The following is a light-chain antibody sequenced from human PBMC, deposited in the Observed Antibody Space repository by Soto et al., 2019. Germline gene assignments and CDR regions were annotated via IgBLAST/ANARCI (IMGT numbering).Light chain of an antibody. CDR1: SSDVGGYNY. CDR3: AAWDDSLSGYV. V-gene: IGLV2-8*01. Sequence: QSALTQPPSASGSPGQSVTISCTGTSSDVGGYNYVSWYQQHPGKAPKLMIYEVSKRPSGVPDRFSGSKSGTSASLAISGLRSEDEADYYCAAWDDSLSGYVFGPGTKVTVL. J-gene: IGLJ1*01. CDR2: EVS.